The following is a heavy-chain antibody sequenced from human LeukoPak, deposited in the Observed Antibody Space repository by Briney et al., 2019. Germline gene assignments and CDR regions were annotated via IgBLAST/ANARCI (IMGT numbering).Heavy chain of an antibody. CDR2: ISSNGGST. D-gene: IGHD2-2*01. CDR3: VKDLVSAAAIISFSDY. CDR1: GFTFSSYA. Sequence: GGSLRLSCPASGFTFSSYAMHWVRQAPGKGLEYVSAISSNGGSTYYADSVKGRFTISRDNSKNTLYLQMSSLRAEDTAVYYCVKDLVSAAAIISFSDYWGQGTLVTVSS. V-gene: IGHV3-64D*09. J-gene: IGHJ4*02.